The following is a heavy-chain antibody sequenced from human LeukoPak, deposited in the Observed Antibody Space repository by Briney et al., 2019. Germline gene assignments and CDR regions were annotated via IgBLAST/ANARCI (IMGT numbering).Heavy chain of an antibody. CDR1: GGSISSYY. J-gene: IGHJ3*02. Sequence: SETLSLSCTVSGGSISSYYWSWIRQPRGKGLEWIGYSYYSGSTNYNPSLKSRVTISVDTSKNQFSLKLSSVTAADTAVYYCARLDAYDYVWGSPAPDAFDIWGQGTMVTVSS. CDR2: SYYSGST. D-gene: IGHD3-16*01. CDR3: ARLDAYDYVWGSPAPDAFDI. V-gene: IGHV4-59*08.